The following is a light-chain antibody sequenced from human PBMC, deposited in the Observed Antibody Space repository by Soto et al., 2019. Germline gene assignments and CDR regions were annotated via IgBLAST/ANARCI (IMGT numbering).Light chain of an antibody. V-gene: IGLV2-23*01. CDR3: CSYAGSSTPYVV. J-gene: IGLJ2*01. Sequence: QSALTQPASVSGSPGQSITISCTGTSSDVGSYNLVSWYQQHPGKAPKLMIYEGSKRPSGVSNRFSDSKSGNTASLTISGLQAEDEADYYCCSYAGSSTPYVVFGGGTKVTVL. CDR2: EGS. CDR1: SSDVGSYNL.